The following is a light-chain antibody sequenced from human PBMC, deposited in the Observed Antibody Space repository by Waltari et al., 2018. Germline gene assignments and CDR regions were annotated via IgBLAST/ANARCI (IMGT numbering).Light chain of an antibody. CDR1: QNINRW. CDR2: KTS. V-gene: IGKV1-5*03. J-gene: IGKJ3*01. Sequence: DIQMTHFPPTLSSSVGDRVTTTCRASQNINRWLAWYQQKPGKAPRLLIYKTSSLENGVPSRFSGGGSGTEFTLTISGLQPDDFATYYCQQYNTNLFTFGPGTTVDFK. CDR3: QQYNTNLFT.